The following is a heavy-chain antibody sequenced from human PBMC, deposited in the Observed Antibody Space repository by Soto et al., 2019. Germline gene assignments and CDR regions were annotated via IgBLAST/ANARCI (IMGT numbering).Heavy chain of an antibody. V-gene: IGHV1-69*02. Sequence: QVQLVQSGAEVKKPGSSVKVSCKASGGTFSSYTISWVRQAPGQGLEWMGRVIPILGIANYAQMFQGRVTITADKSTITAYMELSSLRSVDTSVYYCARPLYYYSGMDAWSQGTTVTVSS. CDR1: GGTFSSYT. CDR2: VIPILGIA. J-gene: IGHJ6*02. CDR3: ARPLYYYSGMDA.